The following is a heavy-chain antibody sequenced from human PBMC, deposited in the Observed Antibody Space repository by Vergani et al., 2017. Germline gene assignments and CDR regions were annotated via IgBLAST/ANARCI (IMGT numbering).Heavy chain of an antibody. CDR2: IIPIFGTA. CDR3: ARPANYDYVWDTRRQEEWYFDY. J-gene: IGHJ4*02. D-gene: IGHD3-16*01. CDR1: GGTFSSYA. V-gene: IGHV1-69*13. Sequence: QVQLVQSGAEVKKPGSSVKVSCKASGGTFSSYAISWVRQAPGQGLEWMGRIIPIFGTANYAQKFQGRVTITADESTSTAYMELSSLRSEDTAVYYCARPANYDYVWDTRRQEEWYFDYWGQGTVVTVSS.